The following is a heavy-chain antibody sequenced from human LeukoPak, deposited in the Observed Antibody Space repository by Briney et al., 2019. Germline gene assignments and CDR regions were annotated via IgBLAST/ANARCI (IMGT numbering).Heavy chain of an antibody. J-gene: IGHJ4*02. CDR2: ISTSSSHI. CDR1: GFTFSYYS. CDR3: ARDIMRGGGGSPCDY. Sequence: PGGSLRLSCAASGFTFSYYSMNWVSQAPGKGLEWISSISTSSSHIYYADSVKGRFTISRDNAKKSVYLQMNSLRAEDTAMYYCARDIMRGGGGSPCDYWGQGTLVTVSS. V-gene: IGHV3-21*01. D-gene: IGHD2-15*01.